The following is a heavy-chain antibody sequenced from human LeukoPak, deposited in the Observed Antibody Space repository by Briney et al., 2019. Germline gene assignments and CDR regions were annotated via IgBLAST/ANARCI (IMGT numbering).Heavy chain of an antibody. V-gene: IGHV3-48*01. J-gene: IGHJ4*02. Sequence: GGSLRLSCAASGFTFSSYSMNWVRQAPGKGLEWVSYISSSSSTIYYADSVKGRFTISRDNSKNTLYLQMNSLRAEDTAVYYCARDRHSSGWYFDYWGQGTLVTVSS. D-gene: IGHD6-19*01. CDR3: ARDRHSSGWYFDY. CDR1: GFTFSSYS. CDR2: ISSSSSTI.